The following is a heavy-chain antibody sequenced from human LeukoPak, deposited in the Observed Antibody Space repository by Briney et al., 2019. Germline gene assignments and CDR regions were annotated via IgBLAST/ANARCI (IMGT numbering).Heavy chain of an antibody. CDR3: ARDTVVVPAATYGMDV. CDR1: GFTFSSYS. CDR2: ISSSSSYI. J-gene: IGHJ6*02. D-gene: IGHD2-2*01. V-gene: IGHV3-21*01. Sequence: GGSLRLSCAASGFTFSSYSMNWVRQAPGKGMEWVSSISSSSSYIYYADSVKGRFTISRDNAKNSLYLQMNSLRAEDTAVYYGARDTVVVPAATYGMDVWGQGTTVTVSS.